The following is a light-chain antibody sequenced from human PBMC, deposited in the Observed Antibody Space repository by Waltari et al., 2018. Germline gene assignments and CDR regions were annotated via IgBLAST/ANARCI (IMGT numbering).Light chain of an antibody. CDR1: RTINSN. CDR3: QQYSNWPPIT. CDR2: AAS. Sequence: IVMTQSPDTLSVSPGETATLSCRASRTINSNLAWYHQKPGQPPRLLIHAASTRAPGVPARFSGSGSGTEFTLTISNLQSEDFAVYYCQQYSNWPPITFGQGTRLEIK. J-gene: IGKJ5*01. V-gene: IGKV3-15*01.